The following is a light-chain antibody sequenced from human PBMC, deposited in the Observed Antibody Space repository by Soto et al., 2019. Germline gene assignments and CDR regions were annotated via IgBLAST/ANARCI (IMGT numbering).Light chain of an antibody. CDR2: KAS. CDR1: QSISSW. J-gene: IGKJ1*01. Sequence: DIQMTQSPSTLSASVGDRVTITCRASQSISSWLAWYQQKPGKAPKLLIYKASSLESGVPSRFSGSGSGTDFFLTFSSLKPDDFATYYCKNYNSYGTFGKGTKVDIK. V-gene: IGKV1-5*03. CDR3: KNYNSYGT.